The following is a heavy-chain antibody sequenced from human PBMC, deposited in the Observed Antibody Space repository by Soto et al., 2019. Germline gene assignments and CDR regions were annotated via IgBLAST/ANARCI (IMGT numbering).Heavy chain of an antibody. D-gene: IGHD3-22*01. CDR1: GYTLTELS. CDR3: ARDYYDSSGYYPLVAFDI. V-gene: IGHV1-24*01. Sequence: ASVKVSCKVSGYTLTELSMHWVRQAPGKGLEWMGGFDPEDGETIYAQKFQGRVTMTEDTSTDTAYMELSSLRSEDTAVYYCARDYYDSSGYYPLVAFDIWGQGTMVTVSS. CDR2: FDPEDGET. J-gene: IGHJ3*02.